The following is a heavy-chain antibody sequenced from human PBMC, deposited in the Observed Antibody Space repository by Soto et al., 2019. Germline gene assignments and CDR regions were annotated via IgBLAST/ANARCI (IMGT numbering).Heavy chain of an antibody. CDR2: ISSSSSTI. V-gene: IGHV3-48*01. Sequence: GGSLRLSCAASGFTFNRYDMNWVRQAPGKGLEWVSYISSSSSTIYYADSVEGRFTISRDNAKNSLYLQMNSLRAEDTAVYYCARDYAPDAPFDYWGQGALVTVSS. CDR1: GFTFNRYD. J-gene: IGHJ4*02. D-gene: IGHD2-8*01. CDR3: ARDYAPDAPFDY.